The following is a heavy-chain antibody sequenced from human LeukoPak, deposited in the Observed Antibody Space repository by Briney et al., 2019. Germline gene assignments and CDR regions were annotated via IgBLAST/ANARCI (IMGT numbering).Heavy chain of an antibody. V-gene: IGHV3-33*01. Sequence: GGPLRLSCAASVFTFRSHGVHCVPDAPGKGGEWVAHIWYDGSNKYYADSVKGRFTISRDISKNTLYLQMNSLRAEDTGLYYWATEKAEYSYDCFGYWGQGTLVTVSS. CDR2: IWYDGSNK. J-gene: IGHJ4*02. CDR1: VFTFRSHG. CDR3: ATEKAEYSYDCFGY. D-gene: IGHD5-18*01.